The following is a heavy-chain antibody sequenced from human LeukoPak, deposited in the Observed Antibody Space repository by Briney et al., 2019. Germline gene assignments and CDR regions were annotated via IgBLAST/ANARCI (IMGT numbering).Heavy chain of an antibody. D-gene: IGHD2-15*01. J-gene: IGHJ4*02. CDR3: ATRRARSGDNCYGFDS. CDR2: ISSSGGST. Sequence: GGSLRLSCAASGFTFSSYTMSWVRQDPGKRPEWVSSISSSGGSTYYADSVKGRFTISRDNSKNTLDLQMNGLRAEDTAVYYCATRRARSGDNCYGFDSWGQGTLVTVSS. CDR1: GFTFSSYT. V-gene: IGHV3-23*01.